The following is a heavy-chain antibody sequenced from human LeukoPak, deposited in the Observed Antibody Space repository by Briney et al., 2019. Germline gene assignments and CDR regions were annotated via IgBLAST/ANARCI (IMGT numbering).Heavy chain of an antibody. CDR1: GGSISSSSYY. J-gene: IGHJ5*02. Sequence: SETLSLTCTVSGGSISSSSYYWGWIRQPPGKGLEWIGSIYYSGSTYYNPPLKSRVTISEDTSKNQFSLKLRSVTAADTAVYYCARGPRFGELLWHWFDPWGQGTLVTVSS. CDR3: ARGPRFGELLWHWFDP. CDR2: IYYSGST. V-gene: IGHV4-39*07. D-gene: IGHD3-10*01.